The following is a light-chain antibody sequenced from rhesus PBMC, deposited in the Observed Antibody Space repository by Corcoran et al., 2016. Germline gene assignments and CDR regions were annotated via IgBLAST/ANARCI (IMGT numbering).Light chain of an antibody. CDR2: GAS. V-gene: IGKV3-24*03. J-gene: IGKJ4*01. CDR3: RQHNSLPLA. CDR1: QSVSSS. Sequence: EIVMTQSPATLSLSPGERATLSCRACQSVSSSLAWYQQKLGQAPSLLIYGASSRATGIPDRFSGSGSRTDFTLTISSLQPKDFATYYSRQHNSLPLAFGRGTKVEIK.